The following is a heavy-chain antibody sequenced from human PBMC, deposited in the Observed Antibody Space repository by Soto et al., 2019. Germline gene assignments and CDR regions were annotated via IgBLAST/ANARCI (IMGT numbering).Heavy chain of an antibody. V-gene: IGHV3-33*01. CDR3: ARSPYYYGSGSLFAVDY. D-gene: IGHD3-10*01. CDR1: GFTFSSYG. CDR2: IWYDGSNK. J-gene: IGHJ4*02. Sequence: GGSLRLSCAASGFTFSSYGMHWVRQAPGKGLEWVAVIWYDGSNKYYADSVKGRFTISRDNSKNTLYLQMNSLRAEDTAVYYCARSPYYYGSGSLFAVDYWGQGTLVTVSS.